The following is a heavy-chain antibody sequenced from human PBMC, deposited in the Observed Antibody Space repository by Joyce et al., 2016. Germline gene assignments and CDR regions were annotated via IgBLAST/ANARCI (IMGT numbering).Heavy chain of an antibody. CDR2: INSCSSSI. V-gene: IGHV3-48*04. D-gene: IGHD1-1*01. CDR1: GLTFRDYS. J-gene: IGHJ4*02. Sequence: EVQLVESGGGLVQPGGSLRLSCVASGLTFRDYSMNWVRQAPGKGLEWVSYINSCSSSIYYADSVKGRFTISRDNAKNSLYLQMNSLGAEDTAVYYCAVRAGTYSFDCWGQGTLVTVSS. CDR3: AVRAGTYSFDC.